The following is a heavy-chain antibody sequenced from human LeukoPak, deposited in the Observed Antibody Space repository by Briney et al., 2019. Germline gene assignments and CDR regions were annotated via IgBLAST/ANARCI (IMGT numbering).Heavy chain of an antibody. CDR3: AREPSRYSMTTYYFDY. CDR1: GFTLTSYA. Sequence: PGGSLRLSCAVSGFTLTSYAMTWVRQAPGKGLEWVAVISYDGSNKYYADSVKGRFTISRDNSKNTLYLQMNSLRAEDTAVYYCAREPSRYSMTTYYFDYWGQGTLVTVSS. J-gene: IGHJ4*02. D-gene: IGHD3-16*01. CDR2: ISYDGSNK. V-gene: IGHV3-30-3*01.